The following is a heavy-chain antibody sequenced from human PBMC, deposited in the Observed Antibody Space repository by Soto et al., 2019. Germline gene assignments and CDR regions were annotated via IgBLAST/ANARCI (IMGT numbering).Heavy chain of an antibody. CDR3: AQSSAVPPHDFDY. J-gene: IGHJ4*02. D-gene: IGHD3-16*01. V-gene: IGHV3-30-3*01. CDR1: GFAFNIYA. Sequence: GRSLRLSCTASGFAFNIYAIHWVRQAPGKGLEWVAVISHDGTDRYYTDSVRGRFTISRDNSKNTVYLEMDSLRADDTAVYYCAQSSAVPPHDFDYWGQGTLVTVSS. CDR2: ISHDGTDR.